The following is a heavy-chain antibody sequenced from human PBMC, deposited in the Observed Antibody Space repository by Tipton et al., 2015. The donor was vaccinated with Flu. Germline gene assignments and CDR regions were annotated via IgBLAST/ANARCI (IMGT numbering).Heavy chain of an antibody. Sequence: SLRLSCAASGFTFRSYGMHWVRQAPGKGLEWLAFIRYDASNKNYADSVKGRFTISRDNSQNTLYLQMNSLRTEDTAVYYCARDGASSRDGYNSLYDWGQGTLVTVSS. D-gene: IGHD5-24*01. CDR3: ARDGASSRDGYNSLYD. J-gene: IGHJ4*02. CDR2: IRYDASNK. V-gene: IGHV3-30*02. CDR1: GFTFRSYG.